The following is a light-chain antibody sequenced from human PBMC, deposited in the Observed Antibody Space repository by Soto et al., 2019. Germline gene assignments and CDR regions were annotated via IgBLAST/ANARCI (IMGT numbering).Light chain of an antibody. V-gene: IGLV1-44*01. CDR2: NNN. Sequence: QTVVTQPPSASGTPGQRVTISCSGSSSNIGSNTVYWYQQLPGTAPKLLIYNNNQRPSGVPDRFSGSKSGTSASLAISGLQSEDETDYYCAAWDDSLTGWVFGGGTQLTVL. CDR3: AAWDDSLTGWV. CDR1: SSNIGSNT. J-gene: IGLJ7*01.